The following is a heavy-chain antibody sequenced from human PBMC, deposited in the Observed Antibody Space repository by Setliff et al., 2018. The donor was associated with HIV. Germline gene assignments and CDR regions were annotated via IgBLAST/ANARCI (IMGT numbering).Heavy chain of an antibody. CDR3: ATRRDGYRDSFDI. J-gene: IGHJ3*02. V-gene: IGHV4-59*01. CDR2: VYGGGST. D-gene: IGHD2-21*01. Sequence: SETLSLTCTVSGGFISSYYWSWIRQPPGKGLEWIGYVYGGGSTNYNPSLKSRVTISVDTSRNQFSLKVTSVTAADTAVYYCATRRDGYRDSFDIWGQGTVVTVSS. CDR1: GGFISSYY.